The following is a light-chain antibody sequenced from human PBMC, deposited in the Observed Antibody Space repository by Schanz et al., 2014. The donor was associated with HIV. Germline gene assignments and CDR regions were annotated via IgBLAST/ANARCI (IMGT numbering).Light chain of an antibody. Sequence: QSVLTQPASVSGSPGQSVTISCTGTSSDTGRYNSVSWHQHHPGKAPKLMICDVNERPSGVPDRFSGFKSGDTASLTVSGLQPDDEADYYCSSYAGSKHWLFGGGTKLTVL. CDR3: SSYAGSKHWL. CDR1: SSDTGRYNS. CDR2: DVN. V-gene: IGLV2-8*01. J-gene: IGLJ2*01.